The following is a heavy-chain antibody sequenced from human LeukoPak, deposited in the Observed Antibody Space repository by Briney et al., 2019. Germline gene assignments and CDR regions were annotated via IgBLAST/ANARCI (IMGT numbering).Heavy chain of an antibody. J-gene: IGHJ4*02. CDR2: ISGSGGSR. D-gene: IGHD1-26*01. V-gene: IGHV3-23*01. CDR3: AKVAGSYSDFDY. Sequence: GGSLRLSCAASGFTFSNYVMSWVRQAPGKGLEWVSSISGSGGSRYYAESVKGRFTISRDNSKNTLYLQMNSLRVEDTAVYYCAKVAGSYSDFDYWGQGTLVTVSS. CDR1: GFTFSNYV.